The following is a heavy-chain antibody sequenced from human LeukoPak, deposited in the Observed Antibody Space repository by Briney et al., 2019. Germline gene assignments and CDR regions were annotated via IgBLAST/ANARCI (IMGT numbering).Heavy chain of an antibody. D-gene: IGHD5-12*01. CDR1: GFTFSSYC. V-gene: IGHV3-33*01. Sequence: GGSLRLSCAAAGFTFSSYCIHWVRQAPGKGLEWVAVIWYDVSNKYYADSVKGRFTISRDSSKNTLYLQMNSLRVEDTAVYYCARDRGTEYSGYVFDYWGQGTLVTVSS. CDR2: IWYDVSNK. J-gene: IGHJ4*02. CDR3: ARDRGTEYSGYVFDY.